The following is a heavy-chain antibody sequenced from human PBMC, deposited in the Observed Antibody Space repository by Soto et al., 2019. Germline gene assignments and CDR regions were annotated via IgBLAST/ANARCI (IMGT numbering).Heavy chain of an antibody. J-gene: IGHJ3*02. D-gene: IGHD3-3*01. Sequence: QVQLVESGGGVVQPGRSLRLSCAASGFTFSSYGMHWVRQAPGKGLEWVAVISYDGSNKYYADSVKGRFTISRDNSKNTLYLQMNSLRAEDTAVYYCAKDQGSELRFVEWLPSDIWGQGTMVTVSS. CDR3: AKDQGSELRFVEWLPSDI. CDR2: ISYDGSNK. V-gene: IGHV3-30*18. CDR1: GFTFSSYG.